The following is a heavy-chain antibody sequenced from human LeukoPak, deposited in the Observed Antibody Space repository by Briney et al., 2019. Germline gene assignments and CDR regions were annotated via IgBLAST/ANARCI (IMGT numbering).Heavy chain of an antibody. CDR3: AKDFWSGYYTPLGAFDI. CDR2: INHSGST. D-gene: IGHD3-3*01. V-gene: IGHV4-34*01. J-gene: IGHJ3*02. CDR1: GGSFSGYY. Sequence: SETPSLTCAVYGGSFSGYYWSWIRQPPGKGLEWIGEINHSGSTNYNPSLKSRVTISVDTSKNQFSLKLSSVTAADTAVYYCAKDFWSGYYTPLGAFDIWGQGTMVTVSS.